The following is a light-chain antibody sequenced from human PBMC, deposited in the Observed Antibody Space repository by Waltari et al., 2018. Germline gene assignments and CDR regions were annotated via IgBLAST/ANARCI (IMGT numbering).Light chain of an antibody. J-gene: IGKJ1*01. CDR1: QSLLFRSNNKNY. CDR3: QQYYHIART. CDR2: WAS. V-gene: IGKV4-1*01. Sequence: DTVMTQSPDSLAVSLGEGATINCKSSQSLLFRSNNKNYLAWYQQKPGQPPKLLIHWASTRESGVPDRFSGSGSGTYFTLTISSLQAEDVAVYYCQQYYHIARTFGQGTRVEIK.